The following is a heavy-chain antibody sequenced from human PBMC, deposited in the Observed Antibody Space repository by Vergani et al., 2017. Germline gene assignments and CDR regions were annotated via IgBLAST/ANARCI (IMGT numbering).Heavy chain of an antibody. V-gene: IGHV3-30-3*01. J-gene: IGHJ4*02. CDR1: GFTFSSYA. Sequence: QVQLVESGGGVVQPGRSLRLSCAASGFTFSSYAMHWVRQGPGKGLEWGAVISYDGSNKYYADSVKGRFTISRDNSKNTLYLQMNSLRAAELAVYYCARWAGDYVPYYFDNWGQGTLVTVSS. CDR3: ARWAGDYVPYYFDN. CDR2: ISYDGSNK. D-gene: IGHD4-17*01.